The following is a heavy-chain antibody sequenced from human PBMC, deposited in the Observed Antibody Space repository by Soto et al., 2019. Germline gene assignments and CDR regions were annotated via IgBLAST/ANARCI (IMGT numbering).Heavy chain of an antibody. J-gene: IGHJ5*02. CDR2: IFSTGTT. CDR3: ARGLDP. Sequence: SETLSLTCTVSGGSINNYYWSWIRQPPGKGLEWIAYIFSTGTTSYNPSLKSRVSASVDTSKNQFSLKLSSVTAADTAVYYCARGLDPWGQGTLVTVSS. CDR1: GGSINNYY. V-gene: IGHV4-59*01.